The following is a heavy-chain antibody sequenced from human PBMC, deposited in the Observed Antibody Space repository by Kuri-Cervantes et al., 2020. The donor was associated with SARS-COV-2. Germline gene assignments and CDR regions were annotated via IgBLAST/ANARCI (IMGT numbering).Heavy chain of an antibody. CDR2: MFYYGAT. CDR3: ARDPLFGGDSWVDY. Sequence: SETLSLTCTVSGDSISSRTYYWGWIRQPPGKGLEWIGSMFYYGATYYNPSLKSRVTLSLDTSQNQFSLRLSSVTAADTAVYYCARDPLFGGDSWVDYWGQGILVTVSS. D-gene: IGHD2-21*01. CDR1: GDSISSRTYY. J-gene: IGHJ4*02. V-gene: IGHV4-39*07.